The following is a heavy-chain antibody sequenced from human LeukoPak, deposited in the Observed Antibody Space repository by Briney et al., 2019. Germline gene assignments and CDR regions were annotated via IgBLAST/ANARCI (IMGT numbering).Heavy chain of an antibody. CDR1: GGSINTGGFY. V-gene: IGHV4-31*03. Sequence: PSQTLSLTCSVSGGSINTGGFYWSWIRQFPGKGLEWIGYITYSGTTHYNPSLKSRLGISIDTSKNQFFLRLSSVTAADTAVYYCARERYYHDNSGYNQGRDIDYWGQGTLVTVSS. CDR2: ITYSGTT. D-gene: IGHD3-22*01. J-gene: IGHJ4*02. CDR3: ARERYYHDNSGYNQGRDIDY.